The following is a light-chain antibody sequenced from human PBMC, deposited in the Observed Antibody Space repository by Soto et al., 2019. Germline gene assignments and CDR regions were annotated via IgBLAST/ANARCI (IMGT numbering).Light chain of an antibody. V-gene: IGLV2-18*02. Sequence: QSVLTQPPSVSGSPGQSVTISCTGTSSEVRSYNRVSWYQQPPGTAPKLMIYEVNNRPSGVPDRFSGSKSGNTASLTISGLQAEDEADYYCSSYTSSSTFVFGTGTKVTVL. J-gene: IGLJ1*01. CDR2: EVN. CDR3: SSYTSSSTFV. CDR1: SSEVRSYNR.